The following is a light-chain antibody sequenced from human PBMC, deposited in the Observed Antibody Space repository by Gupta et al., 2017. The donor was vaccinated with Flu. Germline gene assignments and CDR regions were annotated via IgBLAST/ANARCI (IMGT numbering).Light chain of an antibody. J-gene: IGKJ2*01. CDR2: AAS. CDR1: QSVSNDY. CDR3: QQYGSSPLYT. Sequence: IVLTQSPGTLSLSPGERTTLSCKASQSVSNDYLAWYQQKPGQAPRLLIYAASNRASGIPDRFSGSGSGTDFTLTISRLEPEDFAVYYCQQYGSSPLYTFGQGTRLEIK. V-gene: IGKV3-20*01.